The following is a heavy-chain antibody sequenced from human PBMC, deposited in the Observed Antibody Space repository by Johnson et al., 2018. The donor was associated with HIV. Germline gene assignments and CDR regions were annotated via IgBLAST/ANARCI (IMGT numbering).Heavy chain of an antibody. CDR3: AKDQLVGATYAAFDI. V-gene: IGHV3-15*01. CDR2: VKSKTDGGTT. J-gene: IGHJ3*02. CDR1: GFTFSNAW. D-gene: IGHD1-26*01. Sequence: VQLVESGGGLVKPGGSLRLSCAASGFTFSNAWMSWVRQAPGKGLEWVGRVKSKTDGGTTDYAAPVKGRFTISRDDSKNTLYLQMNSLRPEDTAVYYCAKDQLVGATYAAFDIWGQGTMVTVSS.